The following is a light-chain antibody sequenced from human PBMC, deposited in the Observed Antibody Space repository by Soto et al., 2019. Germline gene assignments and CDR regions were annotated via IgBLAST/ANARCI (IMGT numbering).Light chain of an antibody. Sequence: ERVLTQAPAALFITPGERAPLSCRDSQSVSSSYLAWHQQKPGQAPMLLIYGASSRATGIPDRLSGSGSGTAFPLNISRLEPEDLAMYYSQHHGSSWTFGQGTKVDIK. CDR3: QHHGSSWT. CDR2: GAS. J-gene: IGKJ1*01. V-gene: IGKV3-20*01. CDR1: QSVSSSY.